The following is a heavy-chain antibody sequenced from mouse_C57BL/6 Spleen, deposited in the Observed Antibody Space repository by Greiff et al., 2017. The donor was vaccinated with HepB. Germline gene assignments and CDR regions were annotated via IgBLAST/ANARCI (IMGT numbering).Heavy chain of an antibody. V-gene: IGHV5-16*01. D-gene: IGHD1-1*01. Sequence: EVQLQESEGGLVQPGSSMKLSCTASGFTFSDYYMAWVRQVPEKGLEWVANINYDGSSTYYLDSLKSRFIISRDNAKNILYLQMSSLKSEDTATYYCARGGDGSLRGYFDYWGQGTTLTVSS. CDR3: ARGGDGSLRGYFDY. CDR2: INYDGSST. CDR1: GFTFSDYY. J-gene: IGHJ2*01.